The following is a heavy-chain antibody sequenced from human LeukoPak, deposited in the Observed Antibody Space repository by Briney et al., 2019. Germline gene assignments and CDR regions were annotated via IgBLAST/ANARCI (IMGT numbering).Heavy chain of an antibody. V-gene: IGHV3-23*01. Sequence: WGSLRLSCAASGFTFSSYAMTWVRQAPGKGLEWVSAISGNGGSTYYEDSVKGRFTISRDNSKNTLYLQMNSLRAEDTAVYYCAKRDSSGWYSSFDYWGQGTLVTVSS. CDR2: ISGNGGST. CDR3: AKRDSSGWYSSFDY. J-gene: IGHJ4*02. D-gene: IGHD6-19*01. CDR1: GFTFSSYA.